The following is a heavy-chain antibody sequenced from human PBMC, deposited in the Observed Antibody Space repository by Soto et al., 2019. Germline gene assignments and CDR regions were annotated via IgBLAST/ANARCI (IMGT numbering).Heavy chain of an antibody. J-gene: IGHJ5*02. D-gene: IGHD3-9*01. V-gene: IGHV3-23*01. CDR1: GFTFSSYA. Sequence: PGGSLRLSCAASGFTFSSYAMSWVRQAPGKGLEWVSAISGSGGSTYYADSVKGRFTISRDNSKNTLYLQMNSLRAEDTAVYYCAKELRWYYDILTGYYPFDPWGQGTLVTVSS. CDR2: ISGSGGST. CDR3: AKELRWYYDILTGYYPFDP.